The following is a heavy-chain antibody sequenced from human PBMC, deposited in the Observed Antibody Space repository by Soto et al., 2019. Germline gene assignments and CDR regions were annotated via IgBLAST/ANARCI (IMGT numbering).Heavy chain of an antibody. CDR1: GYTFTIYA. Sequence: ASVKVSCKASGYTFTIYAMHCVRQAPVQRLEWMGWINAGNGNTKYSQKFQGRVTITRDTSASTAYMELSSLRSEDTAVYYCARSSSSWYNYYYGMDVWGQGTTVTVSS. V-gene: IGHV1-3*01. CDR3: ARSSSSWYNYYYGMDV. D-gene: IGHD6-13*01. CDR2: INAGNGNT. J-gene: IGHJ6*02.